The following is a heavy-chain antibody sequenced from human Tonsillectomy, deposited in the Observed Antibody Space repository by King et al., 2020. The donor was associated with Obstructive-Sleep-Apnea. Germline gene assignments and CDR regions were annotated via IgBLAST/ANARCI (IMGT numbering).Heavy chain of an antibody. CDR2: IKSKTDGGTT. CDR3: TTGRVGPLNYYYYGMDV. V-gene: IGHV3-15*01. J-gene: IGHJ6*02. CDR1: GFTFSNAW. D-gene: IGHD3-10*01. Sequence: VQLVESGGGLVKPGGSLRLSCAASGFTFSNAWMSWVRQAPGKGLEWVGRIKSKTDGGTTDYAAPVKGRFTISRDDSKNTLYLQMTSLKTEDTAVYYCTTGRVGPLNYYYYGMDVWGQGTTVTVSS.